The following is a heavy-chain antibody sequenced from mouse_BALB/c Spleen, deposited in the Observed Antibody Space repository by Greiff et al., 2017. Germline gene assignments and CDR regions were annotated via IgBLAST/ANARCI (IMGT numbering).Heavy chain of an antibody. Sequence: EVHLVESGGGLVKPGGSLKLSCAASGFTFSSYAMSWVRQTPEKRLEWVATISSGGSYTYYPDSVKGRFTISRDNAKNTLYLQMSSLRSEDTAMYYCARRNYDGYPDYWGQGTTLTVSS. CDR1: GFTFSSYA. J-gene: IGHJ2*01. CDR3: ARRNYDGYPDY. V-gene: IGHV5-9-3*01. D-gene: IGHD2-3*01. CDR2: ISSGGSYT.